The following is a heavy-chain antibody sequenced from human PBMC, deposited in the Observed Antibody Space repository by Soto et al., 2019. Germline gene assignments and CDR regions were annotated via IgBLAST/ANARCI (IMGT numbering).Heavy chain of an antibody. CDR2: IYSGGST. J-gene: IGHJ4*02. CDR3: ARAKTHYYGSGSYYTPSSYFYFDY. V-gene: IGHV3-53*01. D-gene: IGHD3-10*01. Sequence: GGSLRLSCAASGFTVSSNYMSWVRQAPGKGLEWVSVIYSGGSTYYADSVKGRFTISRDNSKNTLYLQMNSLRAEDTAVYYCARAKTHYYGSGSYYTPSSYFYFDYWGQGTLVTVSS. CDR1: GFTVSSNY.